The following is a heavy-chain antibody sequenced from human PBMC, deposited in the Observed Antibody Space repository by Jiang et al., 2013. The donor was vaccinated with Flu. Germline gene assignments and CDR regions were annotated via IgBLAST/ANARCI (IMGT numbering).Heavy chain of an antibody. CDR3: ARGNELRGLMNAFDI. V-gene: IGHV3-13*01. D-gene: IGHD3-10*01. J-gene: IGHJ3*02. CDR1: GFTFGNYD. Sequence: QLLESGGGLLQPGGSLRLSCAASGFTFGNYDMHWVRQGIGGSLEWVSAIGGAGDTYYAGSVKGRFTISREDGRNTLYLQMSSLRVGDTAVYYCARGNELRGLMNAFDIWGQGTRVTVSS. CDR2: IGGAGDT.